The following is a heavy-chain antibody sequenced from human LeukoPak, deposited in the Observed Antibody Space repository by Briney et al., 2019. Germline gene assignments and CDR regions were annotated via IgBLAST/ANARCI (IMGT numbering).Heavy chain of an antibody. Sequence: SETLSLTCTVSGGSISSSSYYWGWIRQPPGKGLEWIGSIYYSGSTYYNPSLKSRVTISVDTSKNQFSLKLSSVIAADTAVYYCARDYRFGELLSPHFDYWGQGTLVTVSS. D-gene: IGHD3-10*01. CDR2: IYYSGST. J-gene: IGHJ4*02. CDR3: ARDYRFGELLSPHFDY. CDR1: GGSISSSSYY. V-gene: IGHV4-39*07.